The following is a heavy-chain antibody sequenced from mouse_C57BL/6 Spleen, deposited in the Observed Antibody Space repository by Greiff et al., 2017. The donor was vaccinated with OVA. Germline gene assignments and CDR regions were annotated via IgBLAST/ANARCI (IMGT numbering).Heavy chain of an antibody. CDR2: IRYGGSN. CDR1: GYSITSGYY. J-gene: IGHJ2*01. CDR3: ARRSDGYDDYFDY. D-gene: IGHD2-2*01. Sequence: EVQRVESGPGLVKPSQSLSLSCSVTGYSITSGYYCNWIRQFPGNQLECVDYIRYGGSNNSNPSLKNTISITRDTSKNPFSRKLNDVTTEDTDTYYGARRSDGYDDYFDYWGQGTTLTVSS. V-gene: IGHV3-6*01.